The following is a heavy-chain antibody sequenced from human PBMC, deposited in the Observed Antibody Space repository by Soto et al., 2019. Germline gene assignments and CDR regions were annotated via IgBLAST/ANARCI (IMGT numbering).Heavy chain of an antibody. CDR2: IYHSGST. CDR3: AGERQLVHFAY. V-gene: IGHV4-4*02. J-gene: IGHJ4*02. D-gene: IGHD6-13*01. Sequence: QVQLQESGPGLVKPSRTLSLTCAVSGGSIRSSNWWSWVRQPPGKGLEWIGEIYHSGSTNYNPSLKSRVTRSVDKSKNQLSLKLSSATAADTAVYYWAGERQLVHFAYWGQGTLVTVSS. CDR1: GGSIRSSNW.